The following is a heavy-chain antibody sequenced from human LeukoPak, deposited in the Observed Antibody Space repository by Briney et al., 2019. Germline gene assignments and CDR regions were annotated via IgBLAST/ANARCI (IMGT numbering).Heavy chain of an antibody. CDR1: GGTFSSYA. Sequence: SVKVSCKASGGTFSSYAISWVRQAPGQGLEWMGGIIPIFGTANYAQKFQGRVTITADESTSTAYMELSSLRSEDTAVYYCARLTDYYDSSGYYDYWGQGTLVTVSS. V-gene: IGHV1-69*13. D-gene: IGHD3-22*01. CDR3: ARLTDYYDSSGYYDY. CDR2: IIPIFGTA. J-gene: IGHJ4*02.